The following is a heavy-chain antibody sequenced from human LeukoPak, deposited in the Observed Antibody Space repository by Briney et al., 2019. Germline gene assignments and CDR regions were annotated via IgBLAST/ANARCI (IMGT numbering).Heavy chain of an antibody. Sequence: SETLSLTCTVSGGSISSYYWSWIRQPPGKGLEWIGYIYYSGSTNYNPSLKSRVTISVDTSKNQFSLKLSSVTAADTAVYYCARGHGSGYSYYYYGMDVWGQGTTVTVSS. D-gene: IGHD3-22*01. CDR2: IYYSGST. CDR1: GGSISSYY. J-gene: IGHJ6*02. V-gene: IGHV4-59*01. CDR3: ARGHGSGYSYYYYGMDV.